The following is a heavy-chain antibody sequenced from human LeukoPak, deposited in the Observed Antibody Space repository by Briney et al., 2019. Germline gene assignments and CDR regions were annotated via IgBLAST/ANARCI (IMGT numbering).Heavy chain of an antibody. V-gene: IGHV1-8*01. D-gene: IGHD3-10*01. J-gene: IGHJ5*02. CDR1: GYTFSGYE. CDR3: VRLFVQEPSGWFDP. Sequence: ASVKVSYKTSGYTFSGYEINWVRQPPGQGLEWMGWMNPNSGNTAYAQKFQGRVTMTRDVSIRTAYMELSSLRSEDTAVYYCVRLFVQEPSGWFDPWGQGTLVTVS. CDR2: MNPNSGNT.